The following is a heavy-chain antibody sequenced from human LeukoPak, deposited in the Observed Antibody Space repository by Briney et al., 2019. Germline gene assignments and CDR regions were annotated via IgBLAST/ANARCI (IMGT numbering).Heavy chain of an antibody. Sequence: PGGSLRLSRAASGFTFSSCAMTWVRQAPGKGLEWVASITGDGTRTYYTDSVKGRFTISRDNSKNTLYLQMNSLRADETAIYYCASRPRADMGPLDYWGQGTLVTVST. CDR2: ITGDGTRT. D-gene: IGHD1-14*01. CDR1: GFTFSSCA. V-gene: IGHV3-23*01. CDR3: ASRPRADMGPLDY. J-gene: IGHJ4*02.